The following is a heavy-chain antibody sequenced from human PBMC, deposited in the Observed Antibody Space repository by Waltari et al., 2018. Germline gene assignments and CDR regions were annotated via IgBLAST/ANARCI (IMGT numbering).Heavy chain of an antibody. V-gene: IGHV4-39*07. CDR3: ARDDFDSSSRRAFDV. D-gene: IGHD6-13*01. CDR1: GGSISRKSYY. J-gene: IGHJ3*01. CDR2: VYHSGTT. Sequence: QMQLQESGPGLVKPSETLSLTCSVSGGSISRKSYYWGWIRQPPGKGLEWIGSVYHSGTTYYNPSLKSRVAVLIDTSKNQFSLKLRSVTAADTAVYYCARDDFDSSSRRAFDVWGQGTMVTVSS.